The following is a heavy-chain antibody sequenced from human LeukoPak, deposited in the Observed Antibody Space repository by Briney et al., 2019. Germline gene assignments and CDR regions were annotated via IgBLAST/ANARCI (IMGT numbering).Heavy chain of an antibody. V-gene: IGHV3-30-3*01. CDR3: ARDSGYCSSTSCPPLY. Sequence: GGSLRLSCAASGFTFSSYAMHWVRQAPGKGLEWVAVISYDGSNKYYADSVKGRFTISRDNSKNTLYLQMNSLRAEDTAVYYCARDSGYCSSTSCPPLYWGQGTLVTVSS. CDR1: GFTFSSYA. J-gene: IGHJ4*02. CDR2: ISYDGSNK. D-gene: IGHD2-2*01.